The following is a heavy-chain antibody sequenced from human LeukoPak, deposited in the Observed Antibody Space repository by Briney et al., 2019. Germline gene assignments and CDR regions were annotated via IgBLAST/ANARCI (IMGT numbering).Heavy chain of an antibody. V-gene: IGHV4-59*11. CDR3: AGRYNWNDEGWFDP. J-gene: IGHJ5*02. Sequence: SETLSLTCTVSGGSISSHFWSWIRQPPGKGLEWIGYIFYSGTTKYNPSLRSRVTISADTSKNQFSLKLSSVTAADTAVYYCAGRYNWNDEGWFDPWGQGTLVTVSS. CDR2: IFYSGTT. D-gene: IGHD1-1*01. CDR1: GGSISSHF.